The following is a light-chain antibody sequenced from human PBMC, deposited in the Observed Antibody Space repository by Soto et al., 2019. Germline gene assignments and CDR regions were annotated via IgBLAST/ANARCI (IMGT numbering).Light chain of an antibody. CDR3: QQYGSFPAT. CDR1: QGITGW. J-gene: IGKJ1*01. V-gene: IGKV1D-16*01. CDR2: AAS. Sequence: DVQLTQTPNTLSASVGDRVTITCRASQGITGWLAWYQQKPGKAPKSLIYAASTLQSGVPSRFSGSGSGTHFTLTVSSLQPEDFATYYCQQYGSFPATFGHGTMV.